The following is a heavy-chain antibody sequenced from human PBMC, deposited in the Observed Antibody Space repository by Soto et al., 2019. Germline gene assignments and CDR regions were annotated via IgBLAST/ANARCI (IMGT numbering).Heavy chain of an antibody. CDR3: AKDPDGDYGADY. V-gene: IGHV3-23*01. D-gene: IGHD4-17*01. J-gene: IGHJ4*02. CDR2: MSGSSSTT. Sequence: EVRLLESGGGLVKPGGSLRLSCATSGLTFSNYAMSWVRQAPGGGLEWVSSMSGSSSTTYYADSVRGRFTISRDRSKNTLYLQMNTLRPEDTAVYYCAKDPDGDYGADYWGQGTLVTVSS. CDR1: GLTFSNYA.